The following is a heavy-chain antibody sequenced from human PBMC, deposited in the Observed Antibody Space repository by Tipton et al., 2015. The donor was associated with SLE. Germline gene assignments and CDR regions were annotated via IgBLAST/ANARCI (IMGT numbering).Heavy chain of an antibody. CDR3: AREVGHHEGFDL. J-gene: IGHJ3*01. V-gene: IGHV4-59*11. CDR1: GGSLSGPY. Sequence: TLSLTCSFSGGSLSGPYWSWIRQPPGKALEWIGFIYYSGTINYNPPLKSRVTISLDTSKNQFSLKVNSVTAADTAVYYCAREVGHHEGFDLWGQGTLVTVSS. CDR2: IYYSGTI.